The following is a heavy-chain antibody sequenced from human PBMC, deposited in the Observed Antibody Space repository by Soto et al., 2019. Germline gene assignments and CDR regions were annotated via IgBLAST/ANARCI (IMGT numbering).Heavy chain of an antibody. V-gene: IGHV5-10-1*01. CDR1: GYSFTSYW. CDR2: IDPSDSYT. CDR3: ARQRGYTYYFDY. Sequence: EVQLVQSGAEVKKPGESLRISCKGSGYSFTSYWFSCVRQMPGKGLEWMGRIDPSDSYTNYSPSFQGHVTISADKSISTAYLQWSSLKASDTAMYYCARQRGYTYYFDYWGQGTLVTVSS. J-gene: IGHJ4*02. D-gene: IGHD5-12*01.